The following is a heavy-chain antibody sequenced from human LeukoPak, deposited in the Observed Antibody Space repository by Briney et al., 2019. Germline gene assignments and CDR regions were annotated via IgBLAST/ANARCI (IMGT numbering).Heavy chain of an antibody. CDR3: AKEKSGYGYLYYFDY. CDR1: GFTFSSYA. D-gene: IGHD5-18*01. J-gene: IGHJ4*02. Sequence: GGSLRLSCAASGFTFSSYAMHWVRQAPGKGLEYVSAISSNGGSTYYANSVKGRFTISRDNSKNTLYLQMNSLRAEDTAVYYCAKEKSGYGYLYYFDYWGQGTLVTVSS. V-gene: IGHV3-64*01. CDR2: ISSNGGST.